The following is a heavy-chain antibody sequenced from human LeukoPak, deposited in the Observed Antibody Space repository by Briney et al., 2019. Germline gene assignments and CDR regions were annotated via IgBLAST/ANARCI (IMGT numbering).Heavy chain of an antibody. D-gene: IGHD1-26*01. CDR1: GFTFSSYG. V-gene: IGHV3-30*03. J-gene: IGHJ4*02. Sequence: GRSLRLSCAASGFTFSSYGMHWVRQAPGKGLEWVAVTSYDGSAKYYGDSVKGRFTISRDNSKNTLYLQMNSLRAEDTAVYYCARDGGENSGSYSTYYFDHWGQGTLVTVSS. CDR2: TSYDGSAK. CDR3: ARDGGENSGSYSTYYFDH.